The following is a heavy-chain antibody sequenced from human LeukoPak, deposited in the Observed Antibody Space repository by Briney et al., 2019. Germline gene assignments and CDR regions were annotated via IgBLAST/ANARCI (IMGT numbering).Heavy chain of an antibody. CDR1: GGSISSYY. D-gene: IGHD3-10*01. Sequence: SETLSLTCTVSGGSISSYYWSWIRQPPGKGLEWIGYIYYSGSTNYNPSLKSRVTISVDTSKNQFSLMLSSVTAADTAVYYCARGSSGSYYYSGSLDYWGQGTLVTVSS. V-gene: IGHV4-59*01. CDR3: ARGSSGSYYYSGSLDY. J-gene: IGHJ4*02. CDR2: IYYSGST.